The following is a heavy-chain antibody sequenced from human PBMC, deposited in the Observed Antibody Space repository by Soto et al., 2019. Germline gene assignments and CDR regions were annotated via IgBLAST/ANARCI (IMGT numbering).Heavy chain of an antibody. D-gene: IGHD3-22*01. CDR1: GYTFTSYG. V-gene: IGHV1-18*01. CDR3: ARESRRYYDSSGYYPGNYGMDV. Sequence: ASVKVSCKASGYTFTSYGISWVRQAPGQGLEWMGWISAYNGNTNYAQKLQGRVTMTTDTSTSTAYMELRSLRSADTAVYYCARESRRYYDSSGYYPGNYGMDVWGQGTTVTVSS. CDR2: ISAYNGNT. J-gene: IGHJ6*02.